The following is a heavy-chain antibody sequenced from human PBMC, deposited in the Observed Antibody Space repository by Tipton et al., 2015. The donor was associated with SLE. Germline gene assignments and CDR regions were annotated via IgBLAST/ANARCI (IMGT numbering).Heavy chain of an antibody. Sequence: TLSLTCTVSGGSISSGSYYWSWIRQPAGKGLEWIGYIYTSGSTNYNPSLKSRVTISVDTSKNQFSLRLSSVTAADTAVYYCARDHGAGSFDYWGQGTLVTVSS. CDR3: ARDHGAGSFDY. CDR2: IYTSGST. D-gene: IGHD6-19*01. CDR1: GGSISSGSYY. V-gene: IGHV4-61*09. J-gene: IGHJ4*02.